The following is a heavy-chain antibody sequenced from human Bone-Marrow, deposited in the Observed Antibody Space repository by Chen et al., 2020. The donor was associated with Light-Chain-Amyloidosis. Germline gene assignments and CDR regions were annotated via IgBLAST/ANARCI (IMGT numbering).Heavy chain of an antibody. V-gene: IGHV3-48*03. D-gene: IGHD3-22*01. J-gene: IGHJ3*02. CDR2: ISTSGYSI. CDR3: AREGYYDSSGFHDAFDM. Sequence: SLRLSCAASGFSFSDYEMNWVRQAPGKGLEWISYISTSGYSIYYADSVKGRFTISRDNAKNSLFLQLNSLRAEDTAVYYCAREGYYDSSGFHDAFDMWGQGTMVTVSS. CDR1: GFSFSDYE.